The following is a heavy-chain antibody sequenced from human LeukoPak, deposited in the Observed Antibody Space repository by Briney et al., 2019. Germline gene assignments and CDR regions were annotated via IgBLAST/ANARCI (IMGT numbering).Heavy chain of an antibody. CDR1: GFTVSSNY. D-gene: IGHD3-16*01. J-gene: IGHJ4*02. CDR3: ARGRCAMITFGGVNYFDY. CDR2: IYSGGST. Sequence: GGSLRLSCAGSGFTVSSNYMSWVRQAPGKGLEWVSVIYSGGSTYYADSVKGRFTISRDNSKNTLYLQMNSLRAEDTAVYYCARGRCAMITFGGVNYFDYCVEGSLVTVSS. V-gene: IGHV3-53*01.